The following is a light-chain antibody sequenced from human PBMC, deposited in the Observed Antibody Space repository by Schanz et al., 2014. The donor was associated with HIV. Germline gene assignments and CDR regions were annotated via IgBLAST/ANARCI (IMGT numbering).Light chain of an antibody. CDR1: QTVSSNS. Sequence: EIVLTQSPVILSLSPGERATLSCRASQTVSSNSLGWYQQKRGQVPRLLIYSTSRRANGIPDRFSGSGSGTDFTLTISRLEPEDFAVYYCQQRSEWPLTFGGGTKLEIK. J-gene: IGKJ4*01. CDR2: STS. V-gene: IGKV3D-20*02. CDR3: QQRSEWPLT.